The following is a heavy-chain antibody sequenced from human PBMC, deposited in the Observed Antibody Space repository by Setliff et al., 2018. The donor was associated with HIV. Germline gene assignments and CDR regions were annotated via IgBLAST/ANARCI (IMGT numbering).Heavy chain of an antibody. Sequence: SVKVSCKASEDTFSSYAVSWVRQAPGQGLGWMGGIIPMFEIANYAQGFQGRVTMTAEESTSIVYLVMSSLRSEDTAVYFFARSSRLGYNYDFFDTWGPGTLVTVSS. J-gene: IGHJ4*01. V-gene: IGHV1-69*13. D-gene: IGHD1-1*01. CDR2: IIPMFEIA. CDR1: EDTFSSYA. CDR3: ARSSRLGYNYDFFDT.